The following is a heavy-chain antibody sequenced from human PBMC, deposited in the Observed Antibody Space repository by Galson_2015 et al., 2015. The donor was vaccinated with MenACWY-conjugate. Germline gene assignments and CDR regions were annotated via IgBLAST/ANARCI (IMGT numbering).Heavy chain of an antibody. V-gene: IGHV4-39*07. J-gene: IGHJ6*02. Sequence: LSLTCTVSGGSISGSSYYWGWIRQPPGKGLEWIGSIYYSGITYYNPSLKSRVTISVDTSKNQFSLKLSSVTAADTAVYYCARDAGDIVVVVGSGGMDVWGQGTTVTVPS. D-gene: IGHD2-15*01. CDR1: GGSISGSSYY. CDR2: IYYSGIT. CDR3: ARDAGDIVVVVGSGGMDV.